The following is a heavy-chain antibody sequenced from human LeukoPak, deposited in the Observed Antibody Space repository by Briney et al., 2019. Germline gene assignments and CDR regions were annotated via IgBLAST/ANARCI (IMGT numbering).Heavy chain of an antibody. Sequence: SGTLSLTCAVSGASISSNWWNWVRQPPGKGLEWIGEIHHSGSANYNPSLKSRVTISLDTSENQFSLTLSSVTAADTAVYYCVRDRGEWSYSHDYWGQGTLVTVSS. V-gene: IGHV4-4*02. CDR2: IHHSGSA. D-gene: IGHD3-10*01. J-gene: IGHJ4*02. CDR3: VRDRGEWSYSHDY. CDR1: GASISSNW.